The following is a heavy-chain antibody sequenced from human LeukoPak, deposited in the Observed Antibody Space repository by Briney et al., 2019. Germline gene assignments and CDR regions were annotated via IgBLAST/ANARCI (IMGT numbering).Heavy chain of an antibody. Sequence: PSGTLSPTCSLAARSTIISNCWTWFRQPPGKELEWIGEIYHTGTSDYNPSLKSRVTISVDKSKNQFSLKMSSVTAADTALYYCARNGPTAAGAFDIWGQGRVVTASA. CDR3: ARNGPTAAGAFDI. D-gene: IGHD6-13*01. V-gene: IGHV4-4*02. CDR1: ARSTIISNC. J-gene: IGHJ3*02. CDR2: IYHTGTS.